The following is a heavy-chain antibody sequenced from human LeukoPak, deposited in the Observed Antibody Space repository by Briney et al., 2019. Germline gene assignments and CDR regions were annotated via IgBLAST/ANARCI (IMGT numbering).Heavy chain of an antibody. D-gene: IGHD4-23*01. CDR2: ISWNSGSI. Sequence: GGSLRLSCAASGFTFDDYAMHWVRQAPGKGLEWVSGISWNSGSIGYADSVKGRFTISRDNAKNSLYLQMNSLRAEDMALYYCAKSRAPDYGGNSGLRDWGQGTLVTVSS. CDR3: AKSRAPDYGGNSGLRD. V-gene: IGHV3-9*03. CDR1: GFTFDDYA. J-gene: IGHJ4*02.